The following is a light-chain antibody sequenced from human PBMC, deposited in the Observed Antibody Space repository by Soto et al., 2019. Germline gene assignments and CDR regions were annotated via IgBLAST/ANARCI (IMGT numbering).Light chain of an antibody. J-gene: IGKJ1*01. CDR2: DAS. Sequence: DIQMTQSPSTLSASVGDSVTITCRASQHISMWLAWYQQRPGKAPRLLITDASKLESGVPPRFSGSGSETEFTLTIRSLQPDDFATYYCQQYNSYSETFGLGTKVDI. CDR1: QHISMW. CDR3: QQYNSYSET. V-gene: IGKV1-5*01.